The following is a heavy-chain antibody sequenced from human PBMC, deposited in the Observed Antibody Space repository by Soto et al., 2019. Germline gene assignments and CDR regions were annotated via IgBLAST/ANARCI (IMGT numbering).Heavy chain of an antibody. Sequence: ASVKVSCKASGFTFTGYYIHWLRQAPGQGLEWMGWINAHSGGTEYAQKFQGRVTLTRDTSIATADLTLTSLTYDDTALYYCAKDLTRQLAYWLDPWGQGTQVTVSS. CDR2: INAHSGGT. V-gene: IGHV1-2*02. CDR1: GFTFTGYY. J-gene: IGHJ5*02. CDR3: AKDLTRQLAYWLDP. D-gene: IGHD6-6*01.